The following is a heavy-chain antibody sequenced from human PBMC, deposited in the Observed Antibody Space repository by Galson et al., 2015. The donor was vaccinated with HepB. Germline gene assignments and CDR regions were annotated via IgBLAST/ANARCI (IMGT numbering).Heavy chain of an antibody. D-gene: IGHD5-12*01. CDR2: IRSKGDNYAT. Sequence: SLRLSCATSGFIFSDSYIHWVRQASGKGLEWVGRIRSKGDNYATDYAVSVNGRFTMSRDDSKNTAYLQMNSLKTEDTAFYYCTKWPAFDSWGQGTLVTVSS. J-gene: IGHJ4*02. V-gene: IGHV3-73*01. CDR3: TKWPAFDS. CDR1: GFIFSDSY.